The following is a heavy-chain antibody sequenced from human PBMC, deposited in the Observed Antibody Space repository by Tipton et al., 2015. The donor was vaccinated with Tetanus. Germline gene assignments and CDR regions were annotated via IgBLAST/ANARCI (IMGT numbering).Heavy chain of an antibody. V-gene: IGHV3-23*01. Sequence: SLRLSCAASGFTFSNYAMNWVRQGPGKGLEWVSSISTSGGSTYYADSVQGRFTIARDNDKNTLYLQMNSLRTEDTSVYYCVREGLVFGPAKLSYFDYWGRGTLLTVSS. D-gene: IGHD6-25*01. J-gene: IGHJ4*02. CDR2: ISTSGGST. CDR1: GFTFSNYA. CDR3: VREGLVFGPAKLSYFDY.